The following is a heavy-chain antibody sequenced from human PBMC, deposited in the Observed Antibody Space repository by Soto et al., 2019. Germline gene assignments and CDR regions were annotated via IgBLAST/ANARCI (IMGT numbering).Heavy chain of an antibody. CDR2: ISSTTNYI. J-gene: IGHJ4*02. Sequence: LRLSCAASGFTFTRYSMNWVRQAPGKGFEWVSSISSTTNYIYYADSMKGRFTVSRDNAKNSVYLEMNSLSAEDTAVYYCARESEDLTSNFDYWGQGTLVTVSS. V-gene: IGHV3-21*01. CDR3: ARESEDLTSNFDY. CDR1: GFTFTRYS.